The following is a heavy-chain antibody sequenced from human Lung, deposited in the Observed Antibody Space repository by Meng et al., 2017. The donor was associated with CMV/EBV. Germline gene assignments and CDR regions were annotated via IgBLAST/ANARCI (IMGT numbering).Heavy chain of an antibody. J-gene: IGHJ4*02. Sequence: GESXKISXAASGFRFDDYGMHWVHQTAGKGLEWVAFIRHDGTNKFSGDSVKGRFTISKDNSKNTVYLQMNSLRPEETAVYCCAKDLLLFGGPNAYFDQWGQGXLVTVSS. CDR1: GFRFDDYG. D-gene: IGHD3-16*01. V-gene: IGHV3-30*02. CDR3: AKDLLLFGGPNAYFDQ. CDR2: IRHDGTNK.